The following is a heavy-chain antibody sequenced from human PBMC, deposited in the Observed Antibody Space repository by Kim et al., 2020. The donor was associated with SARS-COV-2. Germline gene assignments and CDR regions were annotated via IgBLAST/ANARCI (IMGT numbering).Heavy chain of an antibody. J-gene: IGHJ1*01. CDR1: GYTFTSYA. V-gene: IGHV1-3*01. CDR3: ARESDDILTGYHMPWAYFQH. CDR2: INAGNGNT. Sequence: ASVKVSCKASGYTFTSYAMHWVRQAPGQRLEWMGWINAGNGNTKYSQKFQGRVTITRDTSASTAYMELSSLRSEDTAVYYCARESDDILTGYHMPWAYFQHWGQGTLVTVSS. D-gene: IGHD3-9*01.